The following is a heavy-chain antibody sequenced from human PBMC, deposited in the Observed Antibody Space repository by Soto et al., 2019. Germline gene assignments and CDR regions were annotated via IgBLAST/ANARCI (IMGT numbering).Heavy chain of an antibody. CDR2: INPNSGGT. Sequence: ASVKVSCKASGYTFTGYYMHWVRQAPGQGLEWMGWINPNSGGTNYAQKFQGRVTMTRDTSISTAYMELSRLRSDDTAVYYCASVHGVSSSWFLRYYYCYGMDVWGQGTTVTVS. J-gene: IGHJ6*02. D-gene: IGHD6-13*01. CDR1: GYTFTGYY. CDR3: ASVHGVSSSWFLRYYYCYGMDV. V-gene: IGHV1-2*02.